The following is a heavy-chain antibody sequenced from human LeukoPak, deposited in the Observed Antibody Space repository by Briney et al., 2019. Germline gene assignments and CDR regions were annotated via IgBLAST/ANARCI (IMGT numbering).Heavy chain of an antibody. CDR1: GGSINSSDYF. V-gene: IGHV4-61*08. J-gene: IGHJ5*02. Sequence: SETLSLTCTVSGGSINSSDYFWSWIRQPPGKGLDWIGYIYHSRTTGYNPSLKGRVTISVDTSKNQLSLTLSSVTAADTAVYYCARPRDYGGWFDPWGQGTLVTVSS. D-gene: IGHD4-23*01. CDR2: IYHSRTT. CDR3: ARPRDYGGWFDP.